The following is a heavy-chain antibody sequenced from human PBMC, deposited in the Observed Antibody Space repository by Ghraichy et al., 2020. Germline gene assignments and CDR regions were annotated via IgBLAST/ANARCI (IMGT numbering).Heavy chain of an antibody. Sequence: ASVKVSCKASGYTFTSYGISWVRQAPGQGLEWMGWISAYNGNTNYAQKLQGRVTMTTDTSTSTAYMELRSLRSDDTAVYYCARPHNPYDSQIGWYFDYWGQGTLVTVSS. CDR1: GYTFTSYG. J-gene: IGHJ4*02. V-gene: IGHV1-18*01. D-gene: IGHD3-22*01. CDR3: ARPHNPYDSQIGWYFDY. CDR2: ISAYNGNT.